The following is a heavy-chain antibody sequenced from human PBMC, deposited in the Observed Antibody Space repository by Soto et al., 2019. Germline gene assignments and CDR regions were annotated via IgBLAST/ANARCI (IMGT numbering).Heavy chain of an antibody. V-gene: IGHV4-39*01. CDR3: ARHSSGWPFDY. Sequence: QLQLQESGPGLVKPSETLSLTCTVSGGSISSTNYYYWGWIRQAPGKGLEWIGSIYYSGSTFYDPSLRSRVTISVDTSKNQFSLKLSSVTAADTAIYYCARHSSGWPFDYWGQGTLVTVSS. CDR1: GGSISSTNYYY. J-gene: IGHJ4*02. CDR2: IYYSGST. D-gene: IGHD6-19*01.